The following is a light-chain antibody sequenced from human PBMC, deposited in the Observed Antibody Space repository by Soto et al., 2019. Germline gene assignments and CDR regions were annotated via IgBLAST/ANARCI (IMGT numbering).Light chain of an antibody. J-gene: IGKJ1*01. V-gene: IGKV3-15*01. CDR3: HQYNSWPLTWA. CDR2: GAS. CDR1: QSVSSN. Sequence: EVVMTQSPATLSMSPGERATLSCRASQSVSSNLAWYQQEPGRAPRLLIYGASTRATGIPARFSGSGSGTEFTLTISSLQSEDFAVYYCHQYNSWPLTWAFGQGTKV.